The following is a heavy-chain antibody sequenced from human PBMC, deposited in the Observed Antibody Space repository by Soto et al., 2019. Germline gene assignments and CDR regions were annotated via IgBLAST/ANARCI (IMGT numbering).Heavy chain of an antibody. Sequence: SETLSLTCAVYGGSFSGYYWSWIRQPPGKGLEWIGEINHSGSTNYNPSLKSRVTISVDTSKNQFSLKLSSVTAADTAVYYCARSVTPKRYYYYYYMDVWGKGTTVTVSS. J-gene: IGHJ6*03. CDR2: INHSGST. D-gene: IGHD4-17*01. CDR3: ARSVTPKRYYYYYYMDV. CDR1: GGSFSGYY. V-gene: IGHV4-34*01.